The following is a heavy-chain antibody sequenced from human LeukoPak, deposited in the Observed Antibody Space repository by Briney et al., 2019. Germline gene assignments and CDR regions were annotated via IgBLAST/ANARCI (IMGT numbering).Heavy chain of an antibody. J-gene: IGHJ2*01. D-gene: IGHD3-3*01. CDR2: IYYSGST. Sequence: SETLSLTCTVSGGSISSYYWSWIRQPPGKGLEWIGYIYYSGSTNCNPSLKSRVTISVDTSKNQFSLKLSSVTAADTAVYYCARVGGVVITPYWYFDLWGRGTLVTVSS. CDR1: GGSISSYY. V-gene: IGHV4-59*01. CDR3: ARVGGVVITPYWYFDL.